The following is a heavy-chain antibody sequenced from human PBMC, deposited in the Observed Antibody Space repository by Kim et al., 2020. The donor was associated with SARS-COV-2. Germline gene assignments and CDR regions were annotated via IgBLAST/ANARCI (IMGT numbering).Heavy chain of an antibody. D-gene: IGHD2-2*01. V-gene: IGHV4-4*07. J-gene: IGHJ6*03. CDR3: ARDSHCSSTSCYSYYYYYYMDV. CDR1: GGSISSYY. Sequence: SETLSLTCTVSGGSISSYYWSWIRQPAGKGLEWIGRIYTSGSTNYNPSLKSRVTMSVDTSKNQFSLKLSSVTAADTAVYYCARDSHCSSTSCYSYYYYYYMDVWGKGTTVTVSS. CDR2: IYTSGST.